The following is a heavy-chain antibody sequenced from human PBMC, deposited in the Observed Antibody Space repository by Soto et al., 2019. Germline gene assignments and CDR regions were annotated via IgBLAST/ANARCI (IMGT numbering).Heavy chain of an antibody. J-gene: IGHJ4*02. D-gene: IGHD1-26*01. CDR3: KKAGGGSYSNH. CDR2: IRGSSGTT. V-gene: IGHV3-48*02. CDR1: GFSVSGYS. Sequence: EVQLMESGGGLVRPGGSLRLSCAASGFSVSGYSMNWVRQAPGKGLEWISYIRGSSGTTIYAASVRGRFTISRDNANNSLFLQMDRLRDDDTALYYCKKAGGGSYSNHRGQGTLVIVSS.